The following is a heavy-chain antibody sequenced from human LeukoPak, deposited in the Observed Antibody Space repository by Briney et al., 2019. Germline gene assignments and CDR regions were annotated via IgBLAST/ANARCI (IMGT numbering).Heavy chain of an antibody. D-gene: IGHD5-12*01. J-gene: IGHJ4*02. CDR2: IYSSGST. Sequence: SETLSLTCTVSGGSISNYYWTWIRQPAGKGLEWIGRIYSSGSTNYNPSLKSRVTMSVDTSKNQFSLKLSSVTAADTAAYYCARARYSGYVIDYWGQGTLVTVSS. CDR3: ARARYSGYVIDY. V-gene: IGHV4-4*07. CDR1: GGSISNYY.